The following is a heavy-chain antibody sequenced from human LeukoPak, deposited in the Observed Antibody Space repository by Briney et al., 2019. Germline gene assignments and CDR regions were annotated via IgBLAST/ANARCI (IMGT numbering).Heavy chain of an antibody. CDR1: GFTFSSYG. D-gene: IGHD3-10*01. CDR3: ARDGEGYYGSGRTPAYGMDV. Sequence: PGGSLRLSCAASGFTFSSYGMHWFRQAPGKGLEWVAVIWYDGSNKYYADSVKGRFTISRDNSKNTLYLQMNSLRAEDTAVYYCARDGEGYYGSGRTPAYGMDVWGQGTTVTVSS. V-gene: IGHV3-33*01. CDR2: IWYDGSNK. J-gene: IGHJ6*02.